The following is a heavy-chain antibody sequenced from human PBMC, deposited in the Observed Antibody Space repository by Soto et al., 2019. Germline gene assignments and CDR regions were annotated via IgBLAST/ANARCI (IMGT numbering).Heavy chain of an antibody. CDR1: GFTFSTHA. CDR2: ISGSGDRT. CDR3: VKDWSGDKCPCMDV. Sequence: EAQLSESGGDSVQPGGSLRLSCRASGFTFSTHAMSWVRRFPGKGLQWASAISGSGDRTYYADSVKGRFTISRDNSRNMLYLQMNSLSAEDTAIYYCVKDWSGDKCPCMDVWGPGTTVTVSS. V-gene: IGHV3-23*01. J-gene: IGHJ6*02. D-gene: IGHD3-3*01.